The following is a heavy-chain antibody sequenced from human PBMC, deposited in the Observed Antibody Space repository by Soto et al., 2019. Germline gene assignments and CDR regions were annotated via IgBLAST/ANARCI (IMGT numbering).Heavy chain of an antibody. Sequence: EVQLLESGGGLVQPGGSLRLSCAASGLTFSSYAMSWVRQAPGKGLEWVSAISDSGGSTYYADSVKGRFTISRDNSKNTLYLQMNSLRAEDTAVYYCAKTVAVAGNPAYFDLWGRGTLVTVSS. CDR3: AKTVAVAGNPAYFDL. CDR2: ISDSGGST. CDR1: GLTFSSYA. D-gene: IGHD6-19*01. J-gene: IGHJ2*01. V-gene: IGHV3-23*01.